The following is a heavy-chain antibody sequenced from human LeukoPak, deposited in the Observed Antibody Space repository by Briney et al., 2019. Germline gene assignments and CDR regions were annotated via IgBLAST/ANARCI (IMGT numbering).Heavy chain of an antibody. D-gene: IGHD2-15*01. Sequence: GGSLRLSCAASGLTFNIYAIHWVRQAPGKGLDWVAVISFDGSEEYYADSVKGRFTISRDNSKNTLYLQMNSLRAEDTAVYYCAKSRAIVVVVAATPLDYWGQGTLVTVSS. CDR2: ISFDGSEE. J-gene: IGHJ4*02. CDR3: AKSRAIVVVVAATPLDY. CDR1: GLTFNIYA. V-gene: IGHV3-30*04.